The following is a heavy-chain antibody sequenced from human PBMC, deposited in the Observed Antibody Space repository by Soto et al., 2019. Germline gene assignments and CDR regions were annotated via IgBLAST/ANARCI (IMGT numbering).Heavy chain of an antibody. D-gene: IGHD3-22*01. Sequence: QVQLVQSGAEVKKPGASVKVSCKASGYTFTSYAMHWVRQAPGQRLEWMGWINAGNGNTKYSQKFQGRVTITRDTSASTAYMELSSLRSEDTAVYYCARAGGPTYYYDSSGYSPLYYFDYWGQGTLVTVSS. CDR2: INAGNGNT. V-gene: IGHV1-3*01. J-gene: IGHJ4*02. CDR3: ARAGGPTYYYDSSGYSPLYYFDY. CDR1: GYTFTSYA.